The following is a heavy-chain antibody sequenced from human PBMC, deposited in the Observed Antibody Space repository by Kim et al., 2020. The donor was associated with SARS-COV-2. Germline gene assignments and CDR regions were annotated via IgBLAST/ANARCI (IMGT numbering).Heavy chain of an antibody. Sequence: SVKVSCKASGGTFSSYAISWVRQAPGQGLEWMGRIIPIFGIANYAKKFQGRVTITADKSTSTAYTELSSLRSEDTAVYYCARSTYYYDNSGYHFDYSRQ. CDR2: IIPIFGIA. V-gene: IGHV1-69*04. J-gene: IGHJ4*02. CDR3: ARSTYYYDNSGYHFDY. CDR1: GGTFSSYA. D-gene: IGHD3-22*01.